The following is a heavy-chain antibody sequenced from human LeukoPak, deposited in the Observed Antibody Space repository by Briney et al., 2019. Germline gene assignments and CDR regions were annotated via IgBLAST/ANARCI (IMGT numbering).Heavy chain of an antibody. CDR2: ISWNGGSI. CDR1: GFSFDDYA. Sequence: GGSLRLSCAASGFSFDDYAMHWVRQAPVKVLEWVSGISWNGGSIGYADSVKGRFTTSRDNAKNSLYLQMNSLRAEDTALYYCAKDSRGSGSSYYGMDVWGQGTTVTVSS. V-gene: IGHV3-9*01. CDR3: AKDSRGSGSSYYGMDV. D-gene: IGHD3-10*01. J-gene: IGHJ6*02.